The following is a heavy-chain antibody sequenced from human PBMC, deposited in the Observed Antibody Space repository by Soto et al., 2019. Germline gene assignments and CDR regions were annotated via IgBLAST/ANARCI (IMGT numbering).Heavy chain of an antibody. CDR3: AGLLQAGNYGRGYTGY. CDR1: GGSIISTSHY. D-gene: IGHD5-18*01. J-gene: IGHJ4*02. CDR2: GSYTGST. Sequence: QLQLQESGPGLLTPSETLSLTCTVSGGSIISTSHYWGWIRQPPGKGLGWIGIGSYTGSTSYYPPLKSRVTISVDTSKNHFSLTLTSVTAADTAVYSCAGLLQAGNYGRGYTGYWGQGALVTVSS. V-gene: IGHV4-39*01.